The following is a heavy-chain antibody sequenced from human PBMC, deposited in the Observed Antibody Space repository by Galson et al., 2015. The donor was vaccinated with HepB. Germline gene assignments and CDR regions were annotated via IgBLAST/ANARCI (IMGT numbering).Heavy chain of an antibody. V-gene: IGHV4-39*01. CDR3: ARPLVLNGRFTPGVGPFHI. CDR1: GVTISGGQYY. J-gene: IGHJ3*02. D-gene: IGHD2-8*01. Sequence: ETLSLTCAVSGVTISGGQYYWGWIRQSPIKGLEWIGSIYFGGRTYFSPSFQSRVAMSVDTSTNRLSLTLRSVTAADTAVYYCARPLVLNGRFTPGVGPFHIWGHGAMVTVTA. CDR2: IYFGGRT.